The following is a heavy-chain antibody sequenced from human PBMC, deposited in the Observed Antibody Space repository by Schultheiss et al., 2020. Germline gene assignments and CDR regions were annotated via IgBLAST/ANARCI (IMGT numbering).Heavy chain of an antibody. V-gene: IGHV3-48*01. J-gene: IGHJ4*02. CDR2: ISSSSSSI. CDR3: ARGGDYGDY. CDR1: GFTFSTYS. Sequence: GGSLRLSCAASGFTFSTYSMNWVRQAPGKGLEWVSYISSSSSSIQYADSVEGRFTVSRDNGKNSLYLQMNSLRAEDTGVYYCARGGDYGDYWGQGTLVTVSS. D-gene: IGHD3-10*01.